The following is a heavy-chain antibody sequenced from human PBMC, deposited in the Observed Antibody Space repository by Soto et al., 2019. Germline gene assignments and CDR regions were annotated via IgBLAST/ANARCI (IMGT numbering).Heavy chain of an antibody. CDR1: GFTFSSYS. V-gene: IGHV3-48*02. J-gene: IGHJ4*02. D-gene: IGHD3-22*01. CDR2: ISSSSSTI. Sequence: GGSLRLSCAASGFTFSSYSMNWVRQAPGKGLEWVSYISSSSSTIYYADSVKGRFTICRDNAKNSLYLQMNSLRDEDTAVYYCARAQLDYYDSSGPFYFDYWGQGTLVTVSS. CDR3: ARAQLDYYDSSGPFYFDY.